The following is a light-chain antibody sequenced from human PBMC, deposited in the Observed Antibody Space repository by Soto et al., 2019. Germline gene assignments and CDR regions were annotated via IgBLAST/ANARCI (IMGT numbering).Light chain of an antibody. CDR2: EGI. V-gene: IGLV2-23*01. CDR1: SSIVGGFNV. J-gene: IGLJ1*01. CDR3: WSYVGATTYV. Sequence: QSAMAQPASVSGAPGPAITISCTGTSSIVGGFNVVSWYQQHPGNAPKVIIYEGIKRPSGVSNRFSGSTSGSTVSLTITWLQAEDEADYYCWSYVGATTYVFGTGTKVTVL.